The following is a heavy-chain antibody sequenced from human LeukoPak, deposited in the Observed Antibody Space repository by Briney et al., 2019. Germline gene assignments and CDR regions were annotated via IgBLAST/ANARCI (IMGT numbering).Heavy chain of an antibody. CDR1: GGSITSAGYS. CDR2: IYRSGST. D-gene: IGHD2-2*01. Sequence: SETLSLTCTVSGGSITSAGYSWGWIRQPAGKGLEWIVRIYRSGSTNSNPSLKSRVTISVDTSKNQFSLKLSSVTAADTAVYYCARGYCTSTSCSENRYYFDSWGQGALVTVSS. CDR3: ARGYCTSTSCSENRYYFDS. V-gene: IGHV4-61*02. J-gene: IGHJ4*02.